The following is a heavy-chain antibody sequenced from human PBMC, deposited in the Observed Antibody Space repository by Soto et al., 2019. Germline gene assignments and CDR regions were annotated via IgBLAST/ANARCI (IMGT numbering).Heavy chain of an antibody. D-gene: IGHD1-1*01. CDR1: VYTFTSYD. J-gene: IGHJ4*02. CDR3: ARRAETNGWNGFGADKYYFDF. Sequence: XSLKVSCKASVYTFTSYDIYWVRQATGQGLEWMGWINPNTGNSGYAQKFQGRVTMTSDTSISTAHMELSSLRSEDTAVYYCARRAETNGWNGFGADKYYFDFWGQGTLVTASS. CDR2: INPNTGNS. V-gene: IGHV1-8*01.